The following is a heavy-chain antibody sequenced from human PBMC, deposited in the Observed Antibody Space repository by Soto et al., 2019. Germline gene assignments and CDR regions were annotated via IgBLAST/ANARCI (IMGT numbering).Heavy chain of an antibody. CDR2: IYYSGSI. V-gene: IGHV4-59*05. D-gene: IGHD3-10*02. CDR1: GGSISSYY. CDR3: ARHVNPWAQGAFDI. J-gene: IGHJ3*02. Sequence: PSETLSLTCTVSGGSISSYYWSWIRQPPGKGLEWIASIYYSGSISYNPSLGSRVTLSVDTSKNQFSLKLSSVTAADTAVYYCARHVNPWAQGAFDIWGQGTMVTVSS.